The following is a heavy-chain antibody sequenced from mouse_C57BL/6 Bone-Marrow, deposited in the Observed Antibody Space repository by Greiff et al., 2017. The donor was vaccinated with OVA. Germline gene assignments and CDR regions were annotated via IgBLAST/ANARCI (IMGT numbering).Heavy chain of an antibody. CDR2: INPSTGGT. CDR1: GYSFTGYY. D-gene: IGHD1-1*01. J-gene: IGHJ2*01. V-gene: IGHV1-42*01. CDR3: ARSIYYGSREEGGYYFDY. Sequence: EVQLQQSGPELVKPGASVKISCKASGYSFTGYYMNWVKQSPEKSLEWIGEINPSTGGTTYNQKFKAKATLTVDKSSSTAYMQLKSLTSEDSAVYYCARSIYYGSREEGGYYFDYWGQGTTLTVSS.